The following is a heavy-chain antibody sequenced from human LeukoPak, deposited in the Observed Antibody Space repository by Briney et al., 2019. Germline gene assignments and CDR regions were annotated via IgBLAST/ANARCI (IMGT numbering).Heavy chain of an antibody. D-gene: IGHD3-3*01. V-gene: IGHV4-59*01. CDR1: GGSISSYY. CDR3: ARVAKDYGFWSGYEILYYFDY. Sequence: SETLSLTCTVSGGSISSYYWSWLRQPPGKGLEWIGYIYYSGSTNYNPSLKSRVTISVDTSKNQFSLKLSSVTAADTAVYYCARVAKDYGFWSGYEILYYFDYWGQGTLVTVSS. CDR2: IYYSGST. J-gene: IGHJ4*02.